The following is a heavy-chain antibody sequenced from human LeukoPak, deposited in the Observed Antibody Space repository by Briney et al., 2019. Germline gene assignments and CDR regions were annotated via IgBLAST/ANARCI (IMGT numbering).Heavy chain of an antibody. CDR1: GGPISSYY. Sequence: SETLSLTCTVSGGPISSYYWSWIRQPPGKGLEWIGYIYNRGSTNYNPSLKSRVTISVATSKSQFSLKLSSVTAADTAVYYCARAAYSSSWAAFDIWGQGTMVTVS. CDR2: IYNRGST. V-gene: IGHV4-59*01. D-gene: IGHD6-19*01. J-gene: IGHJ3*02. CDR3: ARAAYSSSWAAFDI.